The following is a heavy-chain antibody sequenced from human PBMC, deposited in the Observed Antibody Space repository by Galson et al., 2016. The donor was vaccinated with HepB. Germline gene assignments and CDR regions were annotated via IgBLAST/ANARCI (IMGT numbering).Heavy chain of an antibody. J-gene: IGHJ4*02. D-gene: IGHD3-22*01. CDR1: GFSFSTYA. CDR2: MWSDASNK. CDR3: ARGGYYFDNSAYSY. Sequence: SLRLSCAASGFSFSTYAMHWVRQAPGKGLEWVAVMWSDASNKWYADSVKGRFIISRDNSKNTLYLQMNSLRAEDTAVYYCARGGYYFDNSAYSYWGQGALVTVSS. V-gene: IGHV3-33*01.